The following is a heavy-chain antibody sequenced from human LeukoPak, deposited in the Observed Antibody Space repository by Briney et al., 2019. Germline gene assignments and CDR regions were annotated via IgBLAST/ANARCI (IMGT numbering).Heavy chain of an antibody. CDR3: ARIVVEMATNFDY. Sequence: SETLSLTCTVSGGSISSSSYYWGWIRQPPGKGLEWIGSIYYSGSTYYNPSLKSRVTISVDTSKNQFSLKLSSVTAADTAVYYCARIVVEMATNFDYWGQGTLVT. CDR1: GGSISSSSYY. CDR2: IYYSGST. V-gene: IGHV4-39*07. D-gene: IGHD5-24*01. J-gene: IGHJ4*02.